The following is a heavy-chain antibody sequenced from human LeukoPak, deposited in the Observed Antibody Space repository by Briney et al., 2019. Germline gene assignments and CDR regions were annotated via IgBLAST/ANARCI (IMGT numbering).Heavy chain of an antibody. CDR2: IYYSGST. D-gene: IGHD5-24*01. V-gene: IGHV4-59*01. CDR3: ARVAEMATAALFDY. Sequence: PSETLSLTCTVSGGSISSYYWSWIRQPPGKGLEWIGYIYYSGSTNYNPSLKSRVTISVDTSKNQFSLKLSPVTAADTAVYYCARVAEMATAALFDYWGQGTLVTVSS. J-gene: IGHJ4*02. CDR1: GGSISSYY.